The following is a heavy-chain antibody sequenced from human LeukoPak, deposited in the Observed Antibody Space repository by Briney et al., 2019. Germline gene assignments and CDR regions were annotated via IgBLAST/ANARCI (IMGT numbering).Heavy chain of an antibody. CDR1: GGSIGSYY. CDR2: IHYSGST. D-gene: IGHD6-19*01. J-gene: IGHJ4*02. CDR3: ARDGVAGGFDY. Sequence: PSETLSLTCTVSGGSIGSYYWNWIRQAPGKGLEWIGYIHYSGSTNHNSSLKSRVTISVDTSKTQYSLKLSSVTAADTAVYYCARDGVAGGFDYWGQGTLVTVSS. V-gene: IGHV4-59*01.